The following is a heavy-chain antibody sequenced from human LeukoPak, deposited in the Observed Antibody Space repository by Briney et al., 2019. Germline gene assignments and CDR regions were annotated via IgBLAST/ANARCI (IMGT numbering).Heavy chain of an antibody. V-gene: IGHV1-2*02. CDR3: ARTFGGVIAPAGNFDY. J-gene: IGHJ4*02. D-gene: IGHD3-16*02. CDR2: NPNSGGT. Sequence: NPNSGGTNYAQKFQGRVTMTRDTSISTAYMELSRLGSDDTAVYYCARTFGGVIAPAGNFDYWGQGTLVTVSS.